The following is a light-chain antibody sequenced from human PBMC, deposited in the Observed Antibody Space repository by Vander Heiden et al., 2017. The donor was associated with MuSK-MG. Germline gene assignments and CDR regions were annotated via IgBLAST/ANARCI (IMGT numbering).Light chain of an antibody. J-gene: IGKJ2*01. V-gene: IGKV3-20*01. CDR2: GAS. CDR3: QQDGYSPQT. CDR1: ESVINRF. Sequence: DIVLTQSPGTLSLSPGERATLSCRASESVINRFLAWYQQKPGQAPRLLIYGASSRATGIPDRFSGSGSETAFTLTISRLEPEDFAVYYCQQDGYSPQTFGQGTKMEI.